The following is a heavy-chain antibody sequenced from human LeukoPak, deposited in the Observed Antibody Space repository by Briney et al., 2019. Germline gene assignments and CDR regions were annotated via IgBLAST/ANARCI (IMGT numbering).Heavy chain of an antibody. V-gene: IGHV4-38-2*01. CDR2: IYHSGST. J-gene: IGHJ4*02. D-gene: IGHD2-15*01. CDR3: ARLTISGGRFFDC. CDR1: GYSISSGYY. Sequence: SETLSLTCAVSGYSISSGYYWGWIRPSPGKGLQWIGTIYHSGSTYYNPSLKRRLTISIDTSKNQFSLKLSSVTAADTAVYYCARLTISGGRFFDCWGQGTLVTVSS.